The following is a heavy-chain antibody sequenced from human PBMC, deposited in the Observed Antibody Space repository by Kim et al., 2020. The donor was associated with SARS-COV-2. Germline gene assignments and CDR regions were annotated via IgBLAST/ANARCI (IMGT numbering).Heavy chain of an antibody. V-gene: IGHV4-39*01. CDR2: IYYSGST. Sequence: SETLSLTCTVSGGSISSSSYYWGWIRQPPGKGLEWIGSIYYSGSTYYNPSLKSRVTISVDTYKNQFSLKLSPVTAADTAVYYCARRAGSGWSNYYFDYWGQGTLVTVSS. CDR3: ARRAGSGWSNYYFDY. J-gene: IGHJ4*02. CDR1: GGSISSSSYY. D-gene: IGHD6-19*01.